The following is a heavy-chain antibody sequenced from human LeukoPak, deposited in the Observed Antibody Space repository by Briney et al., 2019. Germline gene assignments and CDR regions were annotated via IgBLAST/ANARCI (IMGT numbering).Heavy chain of an antibody. CDR3: AKDRIGVTTPKAYFDY. J-gene: IGHJ4*02. CDR2: ISYDGINK. V-gene: IGHV3-30*18. CDR1: GFTLTTYG. Sequence: PWTTLTLSCAASGFTLTTYGIHWVRQAPGKGLEWVAVISYDGINKDYADSVKGRFTISRDTSKNTVCLQMNNVRIEDTAVYYCAKDRIGVTTPKAYFDYWGQGNLVTVSS. D-gene: IGHD4-17*01.